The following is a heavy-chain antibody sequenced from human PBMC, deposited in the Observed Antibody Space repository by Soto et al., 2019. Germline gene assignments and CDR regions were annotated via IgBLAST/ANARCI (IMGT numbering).Heavy chain of an antibody. J-gene: IGHJ4*02. V-gene: IGHV3-30*18. D-gene: IGHD2-15*01. CDR3: AKEAGVAQPLDY. CDR2: ISYDGNSK. CDR1: GFTFRSYG. Sequence: QVQLVESGGGVVQPGRSLRLSCAASGFTFRSYGMQWVRQAPGKGLEWLAVISYDGNSKYYADSIKGRLTISRDDSKNTVYLQVDSVRTDDTGVYYCAKEAGVAQPLDYWGQGTLVTVSS.